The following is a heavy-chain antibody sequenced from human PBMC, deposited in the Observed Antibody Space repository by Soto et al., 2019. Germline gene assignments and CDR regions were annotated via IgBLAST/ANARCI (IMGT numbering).Heavy chain of an antibody. V-gene: IGHV3-21*01. CDR1: GFIFTGYN. D-gene: IGHD6-13*01. Sequence: PGGSLRLSCAASGFIFTGYNMNWVRQAPGKGLEWVSSISSGSSYIYYADSVKGRFTISRDNAKNSLYLQMNTLRAEDTALYYCARRRAAAGTLTLDYWGQGXRVTVYS. J-gene: IGHJ4*02. CDR2: ISSGSSYI. CDR3: ARRRAAAGTLTLDY.